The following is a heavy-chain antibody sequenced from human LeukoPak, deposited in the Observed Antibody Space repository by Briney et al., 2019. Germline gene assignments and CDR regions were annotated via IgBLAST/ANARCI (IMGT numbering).Heavy chain of an antibody. CDR2: INHSGST. Sequence: SETLSLTCAVYGGSFSGYYWSWIRQPPEKGLEWIGEINHSGSTNYNPSLKSRVTISVDTSKNQFSLKLSSVTAADTAVYYCASNYGSGSQSPDYWGQGTLVTVSS. CDR1: GGSFSGYY. V-gene: IGHV4-34*01. D-gene: IGHD3-10*01. J-gene: IGHJ4*02. CDR3: ASNYGSGSQSPDY.